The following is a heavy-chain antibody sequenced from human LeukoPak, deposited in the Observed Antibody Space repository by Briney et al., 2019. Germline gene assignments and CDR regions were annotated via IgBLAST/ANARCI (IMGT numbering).Heavy chain of an antibody. CDR2: INPNSGGT. V-gene: IGHV1-2*02. Sequence: ATVKVSCKASGYTFTDYYMHWVRQAPGQGLEWMGWINPNSGGTNYAPKFQGRVTMTRDTSISTAYMELSRLTSDDTAVYYCARGIGDRFRLQYVIDYWGQGTLVTVSS. J-gene: IGHJ4*02. D-gene: IGHD2-21*02. CDR3: ARGIGDRFRLQYVIDY. CDR1: GYTFTDYY.